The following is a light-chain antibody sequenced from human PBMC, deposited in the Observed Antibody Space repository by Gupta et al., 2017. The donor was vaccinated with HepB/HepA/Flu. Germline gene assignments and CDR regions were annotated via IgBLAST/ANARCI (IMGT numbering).Light chain of an antibody. V-gene: IGLV1-47*01. CDR1: SSNIGSNY. Sequence: QSVLTQPPSASGPPGQRVTVSCSGSSSNIGSNYVYWYQQLPGTAPKLLIYRNNYRPSGVPDRFSGSKSGTSASLAISGLRSEDEATYHCAAWDDSLSGVLFAGGTKLTVL. CDR3: AAWDDSLSGVL. J-gene: IGLJ2*01. CDR2: RNN.